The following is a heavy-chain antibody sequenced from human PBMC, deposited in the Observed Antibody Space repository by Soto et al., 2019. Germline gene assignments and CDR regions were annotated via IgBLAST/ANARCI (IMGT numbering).Heavy chain of an antibody. D-gene: IGHD2-2*01. CDR3: ATSSLGYCSSTSCYSPGIMDV. CDR2: MNIDTGGT. V-gene: IGHV1-2*06. J-gene: IGHJ6*02. CDR1: GYRFTTYY. Sequence: ASVKVSCKASGYRFTTYYIHWVRQAHGQGLEWMGRMNIDTGGTTYAQKFQGRVTMTRDTSISTAYMELSSLRSEDKAVYYCATSSLGYCSSTSCYSPGIMDVWGQGTTVTVSS.